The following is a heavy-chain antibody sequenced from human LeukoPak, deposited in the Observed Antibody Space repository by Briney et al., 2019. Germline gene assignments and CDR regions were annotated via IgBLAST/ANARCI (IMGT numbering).Heavy chain of an antibody. CDR3: ARQHCSSTTCYENWFDP. CDR1: GGSISSYY. Sequence: SETLSLTCTVSGGSISSYYWSWIRQPPGKGLEWIGYIYYSGSTYYNPSLKSRVTISVDTSKNQFSLRLSSVTAADTAVYYCARQHCSSTTCYENWFDPWGQGTLVTVSS. CDR2: IYYSGST. D-gene: IGHD2-2*01. J-gene: IGHJ5*02. V-gene: IGHV4-59*04.